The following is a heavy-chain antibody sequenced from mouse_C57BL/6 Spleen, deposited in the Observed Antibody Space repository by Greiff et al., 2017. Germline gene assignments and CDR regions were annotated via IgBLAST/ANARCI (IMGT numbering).Heavy chain of an antibody. J-gene: IGHJ1*03. CDR1: GYTFTSYG. CDR2: IYPRSGNT. V-gene: IGHV1-81*01. Sequence: QVQLQQSGAELARPGASVKLSCKASGYTFTSYGISWVKQRTGQGLEWIGEIYPRSGNTYYNEKVKGKATLTADKSSSTAYMELRSLTSEDSAVYFCARYYCGSSPNWYFDVWGTGTTVTVSS. D-gene: IGHD1-1*01. CDR3: ARYYCGSSPNWYFDV.